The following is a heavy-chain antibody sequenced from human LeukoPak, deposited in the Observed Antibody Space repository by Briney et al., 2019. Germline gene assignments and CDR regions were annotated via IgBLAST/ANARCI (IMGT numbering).Heavy chain of an antibody. D-gene: IGHD3-10*02. CDR2: INQAGSVQ. Sequence: PGGSLRLSCEASGFSFSAYYMNWVRQAPGQGPEWLANINQAGSVQNYVDSVRGRFTISRDNAKNSLFLQMNSLRAEDTAVYYCARAVRGGADTYWGQGTLVAVSS. CDR1: GFSFSAYY. CDR3: ARAVRGGADTY. V-gene: IGHV3-7*04. J-gene: IGHJ4*02.